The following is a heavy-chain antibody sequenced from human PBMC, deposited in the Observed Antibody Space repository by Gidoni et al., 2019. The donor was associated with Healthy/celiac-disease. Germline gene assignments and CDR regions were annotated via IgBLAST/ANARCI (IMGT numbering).Heavy chain of an antibody. CDR1: GGSISSSSYY. D-gene: IGHD3-22*01. CDR2: IYYSGST. Sequence: QLQLQESGPGLVKPSETLSLTCTVSGGSISSSSYYWGWIRQPPGKGLEWIGSIYYSGSTYYNPSLKSRVTISVDTSKNQFSLKLSSVTAADTAVYYCATEARKSAEINYDSSGYYGGYFDYWGQGTLVTVSS. J-gene: IGHJ4*02. CDR3: ATEARKSAEINYDSSGYYGGYFDY. V-gene: IGHV4-39*01.